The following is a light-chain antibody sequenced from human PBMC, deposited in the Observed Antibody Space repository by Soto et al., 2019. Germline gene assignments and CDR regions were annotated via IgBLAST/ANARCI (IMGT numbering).Light chain of an antibody. Sequence: AIQMTQSPSSLSASVGDRVTITCRASQGIRSDLGWYQQKPGEAPKLLIYAASNLQSGVPSRFSGSESGTDFTLTISSLQPEDFATYYCLQDYNYPRTFGQGTKVDIK. J-gene: IGKJ1*01. CDR1: QGIRSD. CDR3: LQDYNYPRT. V-gene: IGKV1-6*01. CDR2: AAS.